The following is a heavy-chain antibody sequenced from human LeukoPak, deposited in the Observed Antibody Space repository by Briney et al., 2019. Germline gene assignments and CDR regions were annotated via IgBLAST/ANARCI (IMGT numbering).Heavy chain of an antibody. V-gene: IGHV4-59*01. D-gene: IGHD6-19*01. J-gene: IGHJ4*02. CDR2: IYYSGST. CDR3: AGIYSSGWYRGNDY. Sequence: PAETLSLTCTASGCSISSYYWSWIRQPPGKGLEWIGYIYYSGSTNYNPSLKSRVTISVDTSKNQFSLKLNSVTAADTAVYYCAGIYSSGWYRGNDYWGQGTLVTVSS. CDR1: GCSISSYY.